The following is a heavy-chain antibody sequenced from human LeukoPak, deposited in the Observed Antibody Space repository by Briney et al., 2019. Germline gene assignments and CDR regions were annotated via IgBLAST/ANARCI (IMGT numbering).Heavy chain of an antibody. D-gene: IGHD4-11*01. Sequence: PGGSLRVSCAASGLTFRNYAMSWVRQAPGQGLQWVSSISASGSSTWYADSVKGRFTIYRDNSKNTLSLQMNNLRAEDTAIYYCATNYGNYVNWFDPWGQGTLVTVSS. CDR1: GLTFRNYA. V-gene: IGHV3-23*01. J-gene: IGHJ5*02. CDR3: ATNYGNYVNWFDP. CDR2: ISASGSST.